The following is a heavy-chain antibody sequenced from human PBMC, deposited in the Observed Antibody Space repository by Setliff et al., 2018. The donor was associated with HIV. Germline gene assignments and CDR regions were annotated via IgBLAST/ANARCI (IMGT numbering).Heavy chain of an antibody. CDR3: ARDQTGVAAAAFGGGSAWSDEGFDI. J-gene: IGHJ3*02. Sequence: AASVKVSCKTSGGTLSNYVITWVRQAPGQGLEWMGMIIPMYNIPAYAQKFQGRVTFTADESTSTAYMELSSLSSEVTAVYYCARDQTGVAAAAFGGGSAWSDEGFDIWGQGTMVTVSS. D-gene: IGHD6-19*01. CDR2: IIPMYNIP. V-gene: IGHV1-69*13. CDR1: GGTLSNYV.